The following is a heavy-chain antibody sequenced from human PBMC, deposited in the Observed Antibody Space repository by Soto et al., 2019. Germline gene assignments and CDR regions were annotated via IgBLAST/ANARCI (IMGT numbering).Heavy chain of an antibody. V-gene: IGHV1-69*06. CDR3: ARGEKNWGCSGGSCWAFAFDI. CDR2: IIPIFGTA. CDR1: GGTFSSYA. J-gene: IGHJ3*02. D-gene: IGHD2-15*01. Sequence: SVKVSCKASGGTFSSYAISWVRQAPGQGLEWMGGIIPIFGTANYAQKFQGRVTITADKSTSTAYMELSSLRSEDTAVYYCARGEKNWGCSGGSCWAFAFDIWGQGTVVTVSS.